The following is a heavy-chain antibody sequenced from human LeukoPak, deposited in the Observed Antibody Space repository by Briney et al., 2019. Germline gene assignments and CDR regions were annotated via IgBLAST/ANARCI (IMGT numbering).Heavy chain of an antibody. CDR2: INPSSRST. V-gene: IGHV1-46*01. CDR3: ASSDCSGGSRFILDY. D-gene: IGHD2-15*01. CDR1: GYTFSTYY. Sequence: ASVKVSCKASGYTFSTYYLHWVRQAPGQGLEWMGIINPSSRSTTYAQTFEGRVTMTSDTSTSTGYMELSRLRSEDTAVYYCASSDCSGGSRFILDYWGQGTLVTVSS. J-gene: IGHJ4*02.